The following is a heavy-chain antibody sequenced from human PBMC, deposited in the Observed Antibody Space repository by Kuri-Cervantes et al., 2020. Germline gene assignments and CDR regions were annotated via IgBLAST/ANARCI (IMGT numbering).Heavy chain of an antibody. Sequence: SETLSLTCTVSGGSMSSYYWSWIRQPPGKGLEWIGNIYYSGITNYSPSLKSRVTISVDTSKNQFSLKLSSVTAADTAVYYCARLWLERTFDYWGQGTLVTVSS. J-gene: IGHJ4*02. CDR2: IYYSGIT. V-gene: IGHV4-59*08. D-gene: IGHD3-10*01. CDR3: ARLWLERTFDY. CDR1: GGSMSSYY.